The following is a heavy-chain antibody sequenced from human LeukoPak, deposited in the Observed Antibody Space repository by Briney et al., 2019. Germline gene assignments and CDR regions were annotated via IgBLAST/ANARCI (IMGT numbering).Heavy chain of an antibody. CDR3: TRTLRIVCGSDCHSYYFDY. J-gene: IGHJ4*02. V-gene: IGHV1-8*01. Sequence: GASVKVSCKASGYTFTNYDINWVRQATGQGLEWMGWMTPNSGNTDYAQKFQGRVTMTRNTSISTAYMELSSLRSEDTAVYYCTRTLRIVCGSDCHSYYFDYWGQGTLVTVSS. CDR2: MTPNSGNT. D-gene: IGHD2-21*02. CDR1: GYTFTNYD.